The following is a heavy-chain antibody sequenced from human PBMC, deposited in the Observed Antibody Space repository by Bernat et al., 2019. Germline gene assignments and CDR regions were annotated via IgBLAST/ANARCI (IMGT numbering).Heavy chain of an antibody. J-gene: IGHJ4*03. CDR3: ATFTFGGVPSRYYFDY. CDR2: INHSGST. D-gene: IGHD3-16*01. CDR1: GGSFSGYY. V-gene: IGHV4-34*01. Sequence: QVQLQQWGAGLLKPSETLSLTCAVYGGSFSGYYWSWIRQPPGKGLEWIGEINHSGSTNYNPSLKSRVTISVDTSKNQFSLKLSSVTAADTAVYYCATFTFGGVPSRYYFDYWGQGTTVTVSS.